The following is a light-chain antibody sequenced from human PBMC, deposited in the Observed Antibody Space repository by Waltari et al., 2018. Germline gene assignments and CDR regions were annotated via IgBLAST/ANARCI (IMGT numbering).Light chain of an antibody. CDR3: QQRRAWPLT. CDR2: EVS. J-gene: IGKJ5*01. V-gene: IGKV3-11*01. Sequence: EIVLTQSPATLSLSPGERATLSCRASQLVSNYLAWFQQKPGQAPRLLMYEVSTRAPGIPARFSSTGAGTDFTLTISSLEPEDFAVYYCQQRRAWPLTFGQGTRLEIK. CDR1: QLVSNY.